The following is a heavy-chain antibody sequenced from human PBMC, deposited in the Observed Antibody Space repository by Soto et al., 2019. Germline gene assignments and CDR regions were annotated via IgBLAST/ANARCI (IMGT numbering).Heavy chain of an antibody. CDR3: LCLIKARGYFQH. CDR2: IYWDDDK. V-gene: IGHV2-5*02. J-gene: IGHJ1*01. D-gene: IGHD2-21*01. CDR1: GFSLSTSGVG. Sequence: QITLKESGPTLVKPTQTLTLTCTFSGFSLSTSGVGVGWIRQPPGKALEWLALIYWDDDKRYSPSLKSRLTITKDTSKNQVVLTMTNMDPVDTATYYCLCLIKARGYFQHWGQGTLVTVSS.